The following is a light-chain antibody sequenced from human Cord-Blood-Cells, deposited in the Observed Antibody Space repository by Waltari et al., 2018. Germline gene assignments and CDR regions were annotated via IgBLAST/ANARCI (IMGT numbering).Light chain of an antibody. CDR3: SSYAGSNNLV. J-gene: IGLJ2*01. V-gene: IGLV2-8*01. CDR1: SSDVGGYNY. Sequence: QSALTPPPSASGSPGQSVTISCPGTSSDVGGYNYVSWYQQHPGKAPNLMIYEVSKRPSGVPDRFSGSKSGNTASLTVSGLQAEDEADYYCSSYAGSNNLVFGGGTKLTVL. CDR2: EVS.